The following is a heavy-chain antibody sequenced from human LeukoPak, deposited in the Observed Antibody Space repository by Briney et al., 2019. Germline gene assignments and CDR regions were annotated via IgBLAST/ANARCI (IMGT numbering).Heavy chain of an antibody. CDR1: GYTLTELS. J-gene: IGHJ3*02. CDR3: ATDLLVVVAGDAFDI. Sequence: ASVKVSCKVSGYTLTELSMHWVRQAPGKGLEWMGGFDPEVGETIYAQKFQGRVTMTEDTSTDTAYMELSSLRSEDTAVYYCATDLLVVVAGDAFDIWGQGTMVTVSS. V-gene: IGHV1-24*01. CDR2: FDPEVGET. D-gene: IGHD2-21*01.